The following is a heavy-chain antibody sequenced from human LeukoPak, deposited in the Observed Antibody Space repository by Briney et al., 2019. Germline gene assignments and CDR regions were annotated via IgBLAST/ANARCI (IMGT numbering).Heavy chain of an antibody. D-gene: IGHD3-22*01. Sequence: SVKVFCKASGGTFSSYTISWVRQAPGQGLEWMGRIIPILGIANYAQKFQGRVTITADKSTSTAYMELSSLRSEDTAVYYCASSSEGSSGYYYVLDYWGQGTLVTVSS. J-gene: IGHJ4*02. CDR3: ASSSEGSSGYYYVLDY. V-gene: IGHV1-69*02. CDR1: GGTFSSYT. CDR2: IIPILGIA.